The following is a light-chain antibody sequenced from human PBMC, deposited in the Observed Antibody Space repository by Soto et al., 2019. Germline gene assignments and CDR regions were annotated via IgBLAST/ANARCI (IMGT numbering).Light chain of an antibody. CDR1: QTVSNQ. Sequence: EIVLTQSPVTLSLSPGERATLSCRASQTVSNQLAWYQXKPVHXXXXXXXDSSXXVTGIPPRFSGIGSGTYFALTLSIVEPEDFAVYYCQQRAGSSTFGQGTRLLIK. J-gene: IGKJ5*01. CDR2: DSS. V-gene: IGKV3-11*01. CDR3: QQRAGSST.